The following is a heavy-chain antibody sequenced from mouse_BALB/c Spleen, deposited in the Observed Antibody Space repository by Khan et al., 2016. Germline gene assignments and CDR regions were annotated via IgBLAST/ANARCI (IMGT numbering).Heavy chain of an antibody. J-gene: IGHJ3*01. CDR3: ARDYQDYDAWFAS. CDR1: GFSLTNSG. V-gene: IGHV2-9*02. Sequence: QVQLKESGPGLVAPSQSLSITCTVSGFSLTNSGVHWIRQPPGKGLEWLGVIWPGGSTDYNSALMSRLSITKDNAQNKIVLKMSRLQTDDTAMYYCARDYQDYDAWFASWGQGTLVIVSA. CDR2: IWPGGST. D-gene: IGHD2-4*01.